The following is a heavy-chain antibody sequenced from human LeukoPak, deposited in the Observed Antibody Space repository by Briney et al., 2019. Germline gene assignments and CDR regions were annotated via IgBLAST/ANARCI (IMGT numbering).Heavy chain of an antibody. CDR3: ARDPCGGDCYSSWFDP. J-gene: IGHJ5*02. CDR1: GYTFTGYY. V-gene: IGHV1-2*02. D-gene: IGHD2-21*02. CDR2: INPNSGGT. Sequence: ASVKVSCKASGYTFTGYYMHWVRQAPGQGLEWMGWINPNSGGTNYAQKFQGRATMTRDTSISTAYMELSSLRSEDTAVYYCARDPCGGDCYSSWFDPWGQGTLVTVSS.